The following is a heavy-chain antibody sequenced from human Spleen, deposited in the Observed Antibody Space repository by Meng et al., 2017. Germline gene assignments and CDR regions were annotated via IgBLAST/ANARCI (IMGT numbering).Heavy chain of an antibody. CDR3: ARIGIAAAGTP. CDR2: ISSSSSYI. J-gene: IGHJ5*02. V-gene: IGHV3-21*01. CDR1: GFTFSSYS. D-gene: IGHD6-13*01. Sequence: GGSLRLSCAASGFTFSSYSMNWVRQAPGKGLEWVSSISSSSSYIYYADSVKGRFTISRDNAKSSLYLQMNSLRAEDTAVYYCARIGIAAAGTPWGQGTLVTVSS.